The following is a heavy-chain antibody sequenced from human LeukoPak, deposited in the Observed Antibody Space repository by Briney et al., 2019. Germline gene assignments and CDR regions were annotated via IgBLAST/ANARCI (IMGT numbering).Heavy chain of an antibody. CDR1: GYTFTGYY. CDR2: INPNSGGT. CDR3: ATIAAAGTYSFDY. V-gene: IGHV1-2*02. D-gene: IGHD6-13*01. Sequence: ASVKVSCKASGYTFTGYYMHWVRRAPGQGLEWMGWINPNSGGTNYAQKFQGRVTMTRDTSISTAYMELSRLRSDDTAVYYCATIAAAGTYSFDYWGQGTLVTVSS. J-gene: IGHJ4*02.